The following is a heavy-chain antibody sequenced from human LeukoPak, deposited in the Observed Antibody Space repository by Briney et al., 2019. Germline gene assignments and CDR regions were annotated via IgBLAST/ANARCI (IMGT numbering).Heavy chain of an antibody. CDR3: ARVPHYYYYYMDV. CDR1: GGSISSSNW. Sequence: SETLSLTCAVSGGSISSSNWWSWVRQPPGKGLEWIGEIYHSGSTNYNPSLKSRVTISVDKSKNQFSLKLSSVTAADTAVYYCARVPHYYYYYMDVWGKGTTVTVSS. CDR2: IYHSGST. V-gene: IGHV4-4*02. J-gene: IGHJ6*03.